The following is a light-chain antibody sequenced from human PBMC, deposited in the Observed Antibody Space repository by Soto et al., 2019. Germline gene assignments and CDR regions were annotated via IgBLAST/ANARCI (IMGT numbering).Light chain of an antibody. CDR3: QTWGTGVSVV. CDR2: LNSDGSH. V-gene: IGLV4-69*01. J-gene: IGLJ2*01. Sequence: QLVLTQSPSASASLGASVKLTCTLSSGHSSYAIAWHQQQPETGPRYLMKLNSDGSHNKGDGIPDRFSGSSSGAERYLTISSLQSEDEADYYCQTWGTGVSVVFGGGTKLTVL. CDR1: SGHSSYA.